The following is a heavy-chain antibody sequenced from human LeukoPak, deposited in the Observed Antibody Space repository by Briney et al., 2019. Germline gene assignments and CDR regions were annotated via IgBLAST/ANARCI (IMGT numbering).Heavy chain of an antibody. J-gene: IGHJ6*02. D-gene: IGHD2-2*01. CDR3: ARAYCSSTSCYHPPYYYGMDV. Sequence: GGSLRLSCAASGFTFSSYAMHWVRQAPGKGLEWVAVISYDGSNKYYADSVKGRFTISGDNSKNTLYLQMNSLRAEDTAVYYCARAYCSSTSCYHPPYYYGMDVWGQGTTVTVSS. V-gene: IGHV3-30-3*01. CDR2: ISYDGSNK. CDR1: GFTFSSYA.